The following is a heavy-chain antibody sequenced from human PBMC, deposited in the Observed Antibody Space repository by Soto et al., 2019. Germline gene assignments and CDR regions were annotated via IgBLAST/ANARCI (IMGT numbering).Heavy chain of an antibody. J-gene: IGHJ6*02. CDR2: IYYSGST. V-gene: IGHV4-61*01. D-gene: IGHD3-16*01. CDR3: ARDPHDYVVPAGGMDV. Sequence: QVQLQESGPGLVKPSETLSLTCTVSGGSVSSGTHYWSWIRQPPGKGLEWIGYIYYSGSTKYNPSLKSRVTISVDTSKSQFSLKLSSVTAADTAVYYCARDPHDYVVPAGGMDVWGQGTTVTVSS. CDR1: GGSVSSGTHY.